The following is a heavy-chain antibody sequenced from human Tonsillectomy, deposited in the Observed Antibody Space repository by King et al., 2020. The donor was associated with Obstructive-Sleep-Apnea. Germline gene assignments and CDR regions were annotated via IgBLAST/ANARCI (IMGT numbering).Heavy chain of an antibody. J-gene: IGHJ6*02. CDR2: MGEDGNQK. V-gene: IGHV3-7*01. D-gene: IGHD5-12*01. CDR1: GFTFNNYW. CDR3: ARAPWQYYYYAMDV. Sequence: EVQLVESGGGLVQPGGSLRLSFAASGFTFNNYWMSWVRQAPGKGLEWVANMGEDGNQKDYVDSVKGRFTISRDNAKNSLYLQMNSLRAEDTAVYYCARAPWQYYYYAMDVWGQGTTVTVSS.